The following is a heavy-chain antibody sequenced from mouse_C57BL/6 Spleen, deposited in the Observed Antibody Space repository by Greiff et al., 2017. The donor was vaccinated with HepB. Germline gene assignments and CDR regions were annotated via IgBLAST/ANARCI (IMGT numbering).Heavy chain of an antibody. V-gene: IGHV5-17*01. D-gene: IGHD1-1*01. CDR3: ARYGSSPYWYFDV. Sequence: VQLKESGGGLVKPGGSLKLSCAASGFTFSDYGMHWVRQAPEKGLEWVAYISSGSSTIYYADTVKGRFTISRDNAKNTLFLQMTSLRSEDTAMYYCARYGSSPYWYFDVWGTGTTVTVSS. J-gene: IGHJ1*03. CDR2: ISSGSSTI. CDR1: GFTFSDYG.